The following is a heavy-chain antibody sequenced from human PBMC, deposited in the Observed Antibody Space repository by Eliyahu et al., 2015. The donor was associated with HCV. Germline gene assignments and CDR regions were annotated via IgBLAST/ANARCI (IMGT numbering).Heavy chain of an antibody. J-gene: IGHJ6*02. D-gene: IGHD2-2*01. Sequence: EVQLVESGGGLVQPGGSLRLSCAASGFTFSXXXXHWVRQATGKGLEWVSAIXTAXDTYYPGSVKGRFTISRENAKNSLYLQMNSLRAEDTAVYYCARGSCSSTSCYYYYYYGMDVWGQGTTVTVSS. CDR1: GFTFSXXX. V-gene: IGHV3-13*01. CDR2: IXTAXDT. CDR3: ARGSCSSTSCYYYYYYGMDV.